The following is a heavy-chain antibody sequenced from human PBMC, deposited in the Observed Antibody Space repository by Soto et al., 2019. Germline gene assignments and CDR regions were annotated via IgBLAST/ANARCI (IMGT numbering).Heavy chain of an antibody. V-gene: IGHV3-11*05. D-gene: IGHD5-12*01. CDR1: AFTFSDYY. J-gene: IGHJ4*02. Sequence: QVQLVESGGGLVKPGGSLRLSCAASAFTFSDYYMSWIRQAPGKGLEWVSYVSSSGSYTNYADSVKGRFTISRDNARNSLYLQMNSLRAEDTAMYYCATNKGYSGYEGPDYWGQGTLVTVSS. CDR3: ATNKGYSGYEGPDY. CDR2: VSSSGSYT.